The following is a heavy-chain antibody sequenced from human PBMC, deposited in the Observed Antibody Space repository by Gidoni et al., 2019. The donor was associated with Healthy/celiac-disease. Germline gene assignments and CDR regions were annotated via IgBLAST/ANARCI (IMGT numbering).Heavy chain of an antibody. CDR2: INHSGST. J-gene: IGHJ4*02. D-gene: IGHD1-20*01. Sequence: QVQLQQWGAGLLKPSETLSLTCAVYGGSFSGYYWSWIRQPPGKGLEWIGEINHSGSTNYNPSLKSRVTISVDTSKNQFSLKLSSVTAADTAVYYCARGGVTRKASLDYWGQGTLVTVSS. CDR1: GGSFSGYY. CDR3: ARGGVTRKASLDY. V-gene: IGHV4-34*01.